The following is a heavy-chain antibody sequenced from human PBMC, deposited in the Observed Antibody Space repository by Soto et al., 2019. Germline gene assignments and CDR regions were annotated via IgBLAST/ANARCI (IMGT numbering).Heavy chain of an antibody. CDR2: ISYDGSNK. CDR3: ARVGGSSSWYFY. V-gene: IGHV3-30-3*01. Sequence: GGSLRLSCAASGFTLSSYAMHWVRQAPGKGLEWVAVISYDGSNKYYADSVKGRFTISRDNSKNTLYLQMNSLRAEDTAVYYCARVGGSSSWYFYWGQGTLVTVSS. CDR1: GFTLSSYA. J-gene: IGHJ4*02. D-gene: IGHD6-13*01.